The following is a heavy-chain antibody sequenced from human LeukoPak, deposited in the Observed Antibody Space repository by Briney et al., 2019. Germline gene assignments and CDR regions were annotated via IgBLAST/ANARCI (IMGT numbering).Heavy chain of an antibody. D-gene: IGHD2-8*01. J-gene: IGHJ6*03. V-gene: IGHV3-23*01. CDR2: ISGSGGST. CDR1: GFTFSSYG. CDR3: AKDRCSNGIGCYYYYMDV. Sequence: GGSLRLSCAASGFTFSSYGMSWVRQAPGKGLEWVSAISGSGGSTYYADSVKGRFTISRDNSKNTLYLQMDSLRAEDTAVYYCAKDRCSNGIGCYYYYMDVWGKGTTVTISS.